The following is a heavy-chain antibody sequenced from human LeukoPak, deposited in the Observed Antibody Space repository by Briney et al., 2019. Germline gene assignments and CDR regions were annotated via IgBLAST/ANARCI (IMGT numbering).Heavy chain of an antibody. CDR2: IYYSRST. CDR1: GDSISSYY. D-gene: IGHD5-18*01. CDR3: ARDLSEVTGYTYGRGIDY. J-gene: IGHJ4*02. V-gene: IGHV4-59*12. Sequence: SETLSLTCTVSGDSISSYYWNWVRQPPGKGLEWIWYIYYSRSTNYNPSLKSRVTISVATSKSQFSLKLSSVTAADTDVYYCARDLSEVTGYTYGRGIDYWGQGTLVTVSS.